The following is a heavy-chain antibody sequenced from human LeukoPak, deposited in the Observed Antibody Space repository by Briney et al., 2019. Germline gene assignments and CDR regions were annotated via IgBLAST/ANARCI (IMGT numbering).Heavy chain of an antibody. V-gene: IGHV1-18*01. Sequence: APVKVSCKASGYTFTSYGISWVGQAPGQGLEWRGWISAYNGNTNYAQKLQGRVTMTRDTSISTAYMELSRLRSDDTAVYYCAREYSSGSMYYFDYWGQGTLVTVSS. J-gene: IGHJ4*02. CDR2: ISAYNGNT. CDR1: GYTFTSYG. D-gene: IGHD6-19*01. CDR3: AREYSSGSMYYFDY.